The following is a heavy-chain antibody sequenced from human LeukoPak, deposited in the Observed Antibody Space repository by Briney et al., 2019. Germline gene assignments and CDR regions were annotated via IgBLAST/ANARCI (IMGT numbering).Heavy chain of an antibody. CDR2: INHSGST. CDR3: ARFGPATPHQNSSGWYVDY. Sequence: SETLSLTCAVYGGSFSGYYWSWIRQPPGKGLEWIGEINHSGSTNYNPSLKSRVTISVDTSKNQFSLKLSSVTAAAPAVYYFARFGPATPHQNSSGWYVDYWGQGTLVTVSS. V-gene: IGHV4-34*01. CDR1: GGSFSGYY. J-gene: IGHJ4*02. D-gene: IGHD6-19*01.